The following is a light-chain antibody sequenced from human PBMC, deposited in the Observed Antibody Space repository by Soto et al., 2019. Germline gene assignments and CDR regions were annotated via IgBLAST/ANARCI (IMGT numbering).Light chain of an antibody. CDR3: QQYSSYWGLT. CDR2: KAS. Sequence: DIQMTQSPSTLSAFVGDRVTITCRTSQSVSYWLAWYQQKPGKAPNLLLYKASNLESGVPSRLSGTGSGTEFTLTISSLQPDAFATYYCQQYSSYWGLTFGGGTKVEIK. J-gene: IGKJ4*01. CDR1: QSVSYW. V-gene: IGKV1-5*03.